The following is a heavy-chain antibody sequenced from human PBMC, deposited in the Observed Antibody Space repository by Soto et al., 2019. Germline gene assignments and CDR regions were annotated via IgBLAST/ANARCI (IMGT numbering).Heavy chain of an antibody. CDR1: GFTFSSYA. V-gene: IGHV3-23*01. CDR2: ISGSGGST. CDR3: AKDDFWSGYQYAGWFDP. D-gene: IGHD3-3*01. Sequence: GGSLRLSCAASGFTFSSYAMSWVRQAPGKGLEWVSAISGSGGSTYYADSVKGRFTISRDNSKNTLYLQMNSLRAEDTAVYYCAKDDFWSGYQYAGWFDPWGQGTLVTVSS. J-gene: IGHJ5*02.